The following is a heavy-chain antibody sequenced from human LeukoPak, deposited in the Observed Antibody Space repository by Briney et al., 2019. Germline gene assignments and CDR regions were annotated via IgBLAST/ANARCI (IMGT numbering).Heavy chain of an antibody. D-gene: IGHD5-24*01. CDR2: IYAGNSDT. J-gene: IGHJ4*02. CDR3: AILNHPDGRVY. CDR1: GSTFTTSW. Sequence: GESLQISCQGFGSTFTTSWIGWVRQLPGKGLEWMAIIYAGNSDTKYSPSFQGQVSISTDRSISTAYLQWSSLQASDTAIYFCAILNHPDGRVYWGQGTLVTVSS. V-gene: IGHV5-51*01.